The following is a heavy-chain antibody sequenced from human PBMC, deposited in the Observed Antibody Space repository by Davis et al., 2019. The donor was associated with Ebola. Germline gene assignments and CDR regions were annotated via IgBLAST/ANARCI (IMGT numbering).Heavy chain of an antibody. CDR2: ISAYNGNT. V-gene: IGHV1-18*01. CDR1: GYTFTSYG. CDR3: ASSMIVVPPHY. J-gene: IGHJ4*02. Sequence: AASVKVSCKASGYTFTSYGISWVRQAPGQGLEWMGWISAYNGNTNYAQKLQGRVTMTTDTSTSTAYMELSSLRSEDTAVYYCASSMIVVPPHYWGQGTLVTVSS. D-gene: IGHD3-22*01.